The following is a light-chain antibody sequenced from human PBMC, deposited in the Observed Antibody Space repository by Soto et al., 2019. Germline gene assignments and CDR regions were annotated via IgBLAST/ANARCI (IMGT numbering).Light chain of an antibody. CDR3: QKYNSAPWK. CDR1: QAISNY. J-gene: IGKJ1*01. Sequence: DFQMTQSPSSLSASVGDRVTITCRATQAISNYLAWYQQKPGKVPKLLIYAAFTLQSGVTSRFSGSGSGTDFTLTISSLQPEDVATYYCQKYNSAPWKLGQGTKVEIK. CDR2: AAF. V-gene: IGKV1-27*01.